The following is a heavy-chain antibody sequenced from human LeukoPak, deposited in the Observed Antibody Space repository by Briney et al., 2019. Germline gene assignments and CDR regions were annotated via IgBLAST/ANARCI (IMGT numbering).Heavy chain of an antibody. CDR1: GYTFTGYY. J-gene: IGHJ4*02. V-gene: IGHV1-2*02. CDR3: ARDRVAGPSFDY. Sequence: ASVKVSCKASGYTFTGYYMHWVRQGPGQGLEWMGWINPNSGGTNYAQKFQGRVTMTRDTSISTAYMELSRLRSDDTAVYYCARDRVAGPSFDYWGQGTLVTVSS. CDR2: INPNSGGT. D-gene: IGHD6-19*01.